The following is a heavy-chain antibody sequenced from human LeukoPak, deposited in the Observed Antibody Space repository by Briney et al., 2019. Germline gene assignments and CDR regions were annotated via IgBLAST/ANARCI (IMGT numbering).Heavy chain of an antibody. J-gene: IGHJ2*01. Sequence: PSETLSLTCAAYGGSFSGYYWSWIRQPPGKGLEWIGEINHSGSTNYNPSLKSRVTMSVDTSKNQSSLNLSSVTAADTAVYYCARDTGAQWWYFDLWGRGTLVTVSS. V-gene: IGHV4-34*01. CDR1: GGSFSGYY. CDR3: ARDTGAQWWYFDL. D-gene: IGHD1-26*01. CDR2: INHSGST.